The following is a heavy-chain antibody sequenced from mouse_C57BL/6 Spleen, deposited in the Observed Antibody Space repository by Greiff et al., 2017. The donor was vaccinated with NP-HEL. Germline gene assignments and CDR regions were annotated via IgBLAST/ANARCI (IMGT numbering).Heavy chain of an antibody. J-gene: IGHJ2*01. V-gene: IGHV5-6*01. Sequence: EVQGVESGGDLVKPGGSLKLSCAASGFTFSSYGMSWVRQTPDTRLEWVANISSGGSYTYYPDSVKGRFTISRDNAKNTLYLQMSSLKSEDTAMYYGARQEATTGDYWGQGTTLTVSS. CDR3: ARQEATTGDY. D-gene: IGHD1-1*01. CDR1: GFTFSSYG. CDR2: ISSGGSYT.